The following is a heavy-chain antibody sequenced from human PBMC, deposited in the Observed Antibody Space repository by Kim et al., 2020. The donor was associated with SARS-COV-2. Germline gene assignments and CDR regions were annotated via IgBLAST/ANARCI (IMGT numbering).Heavy chain of an antibody. Sequence: PTYAQGFTGRFVFSLDTSVSTAYLQISSLKAEDTAVYYCARGIADPPFDYWGQGTLVTVSS. V-gene: IGHV7-4-1*02. J-gene: IGHJ4*02. D-gene: IGHD2-21*01. CDR2: P. CDR3: ARGIADPPFDY.